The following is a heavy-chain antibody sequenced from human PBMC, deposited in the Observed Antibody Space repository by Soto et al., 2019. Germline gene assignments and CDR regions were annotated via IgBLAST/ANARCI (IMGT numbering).Heavy chain of an antibody. V-gene: IGHV1-69*12. D-gene: IGHD3-22*01. CDR1: GGTFSSYA. CDR2: IIPIFGTA. CDR3: VTWASYYYDSSGYYRALDFDY. J-gene: IGHJ4*02. Sequence: QVQLVQSGAEVKKPGSSVKVSCKASGGTFSSYAISWVRQAPGQGLEWMGGIIPIFGTANYAQKFQGRVTITAYESTSTAYMELSSLRSEDTAVYYCVTWASYYYDSSGYYRALDFDYWGQGTLVTVSS.